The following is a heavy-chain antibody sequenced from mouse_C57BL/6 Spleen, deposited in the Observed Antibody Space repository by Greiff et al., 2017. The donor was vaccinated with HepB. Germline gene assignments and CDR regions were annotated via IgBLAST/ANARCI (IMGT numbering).Heavy chain of an antibody. CDR1: GYSITSGYY. V-gene: IGHV3-6*01. CDR2: ISYDGSN. Sequence: EVKLQESGPGLVKPSQSLSLTCSVTGYSITSGYYWNWIRQFPGTKLEWMGYISYDGSNNYNPSLKNRISITRDTSKNQFFLKLNSVTTEDTATYYCARLPYYYGSSYAMDYWGQGTSVTVSS. CDR3: ARLPYYYGSSYAMDY. J-gene: IGHJ4*01. D-gene: IGHD1-1*01.